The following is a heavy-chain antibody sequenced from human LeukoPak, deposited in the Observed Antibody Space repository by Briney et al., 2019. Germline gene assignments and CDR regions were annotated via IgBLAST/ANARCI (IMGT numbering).Heavy chain of an antibody. V-gene: IGHV4-59*01. CDR1: GGSICIYY. Sequence: SETLSLTCTVSGGSICIYYWSWVRQPPGKGLEWIGYIYYSGSTSYNPSLKSRVTISVDTSKNQFSLKLSSVTAADTAVYYCARDRSWSFFSAWGQGTLVTVSS. CDR3: ARDRSWSFFSA. CDR2: IYYSGST. D-gene: IGHD6-13*01. J-gene: IGHJ4*02.